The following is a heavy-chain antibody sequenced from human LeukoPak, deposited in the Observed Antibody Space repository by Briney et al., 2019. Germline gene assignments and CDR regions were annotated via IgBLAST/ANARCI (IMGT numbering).Heavy chain of an antibody. Sequence: GGSLRLSCAASGFTFSSYAMHWVRQAPGKGLEYVLAISSNGGSTYYANSVKGRFTISRDSSKNTLYLQMNGLRAEDTAVYYCAKSTSSWFENFDYWGQGTLVTVSS. D-gene: IGHD6-13*01. V-gene: IGHV3-64*01. J-gene: IGHJ4*02. CDR2: ISSNGGST. CDR3: AKSTSSWFENFDY. CDR1: GFTFSSYA.